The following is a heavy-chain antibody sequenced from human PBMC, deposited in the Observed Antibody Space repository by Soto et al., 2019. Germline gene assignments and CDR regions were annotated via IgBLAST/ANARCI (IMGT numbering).Heavy chain of an antibody. CDR2: IYHTGST. V-gene: IGHV4-31*03. Sequence: QVQLQESGPGLVQPLQTLSLTCSVSGDPVSSGSYYWTWVRQHPVKGLEWIGYIYHTGSTYYNPSRQSRLIMSIDTSKNQFSLHLYSVTAADTAVYFCAAKLGTTHYFDFWGQGSLVAVSS. D-gene: IGHD7-27*01. J-gene: IGHJ4*02. CDR3: AAKLGTTHYFDF. CDR1: GDPVSSGSYY.